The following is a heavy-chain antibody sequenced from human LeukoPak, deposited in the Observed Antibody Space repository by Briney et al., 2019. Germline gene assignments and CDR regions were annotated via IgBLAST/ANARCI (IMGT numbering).Heavy chain of an antibody. CDR1: DGSISSNSYY. CDR3: ARAQVVPAARPSDY. Sequence: SETLSLTCTVPDGSISSNSYYWGWIRQPPGKGLEWIGSIYYSGSTYYGPSLQSRVTISVDTSKHQFSLNMRSVTAADTTVYYCARAQVVPAARPSDYWGQGTLVTVSS. CDR2: IYYSGST. V-gene: IGHV4-39*01. J-gene: IGHJ4*02. D-gene: IGHD2-2*01.